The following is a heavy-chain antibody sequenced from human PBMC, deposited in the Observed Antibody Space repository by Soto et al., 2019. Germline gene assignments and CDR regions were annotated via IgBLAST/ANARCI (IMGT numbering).Heavy chain of an antibody. V-gene: IGHV4-31*03. CDR3: ARGVTMVRGVIHTPYFDY. Sequence: QVQLQESGPGLVKPSQTLSLTCTVSGGSISSGGYYWSWIRQHPGKGLEWIGYIYYSGSTYYNPSLTGRVTISVDPAENQFPLQLSSVTAAYTAVYYCARGVTMVRGVIHTPYFDYWGQGTLVTVSS. CDR1: GGSISSGGYY. CDR2: IYYSGST. D-gene: IGHD3-10*01. J-gene: IGHJ4*02.